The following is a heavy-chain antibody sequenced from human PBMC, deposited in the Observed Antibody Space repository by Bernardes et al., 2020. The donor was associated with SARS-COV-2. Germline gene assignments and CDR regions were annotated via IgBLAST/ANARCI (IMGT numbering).Heavy chain of an antibody. Sequence: GSLRLSCAASGFTFSSYAMHWVRQAPGKGLEWVALISYDGSNKYYADSVKGRFTISRDNSKNTLYLQMNSLRAEDTAVYYCARVGVSAAGFDPWGQGTLVTVSS. J-gene: IGHJ5*02. CDR3: ARVGVSAAGFDP. CDR2: ISYDGSNK. CDR1: GFTFSSYA. D-gene: IGHD6-13*01. V-gene: IGHV3-30*01.